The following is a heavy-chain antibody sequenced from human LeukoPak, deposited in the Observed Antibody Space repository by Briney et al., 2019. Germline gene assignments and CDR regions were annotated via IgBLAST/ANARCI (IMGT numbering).Heavy chain of an antibody. Sequence: PGGSLRLSCAASGFTFSSYSMNWVRQAPGKGLEWVSYISSSSSTIYYADSVKGRFTISRDNAKNSLYLQMNSLRAEDTAVYYCARDRQWLVDYWGQGTLVSVYS. CDR2: ISSSSSTI. V-gene: IGHV3-48*01. CDR1: GFTFSSYS. CDR3: ARDRQWLVDY. J-gene: IGHJ4*02. D-gene: IGHD6-19*01.